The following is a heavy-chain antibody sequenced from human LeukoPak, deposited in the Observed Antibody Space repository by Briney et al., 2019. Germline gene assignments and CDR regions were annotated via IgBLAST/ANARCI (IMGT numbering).Heavy chain of an antibody. CDR2: IDYSGST. D-gene: IGHD1-26*01. V-gene: IGHV4-59*02. CDR3: ARNMAREENFDY. Sequence: PSETLSLTCTVSGGSVSSYYWNWIRQPPGKRLEWIGCIDYSGSTNYNPSLKSRVTMSADTSKNQFSLKLSSVTAADTAVYYCARNMAREENFDYWGQGTLVTVSS. CDR1: GGSVSSYY. J-gene: IGHJ4*02.